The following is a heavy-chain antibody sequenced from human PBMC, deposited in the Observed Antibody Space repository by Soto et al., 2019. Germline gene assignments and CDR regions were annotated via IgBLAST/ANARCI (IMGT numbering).Heavy chain of an antibody. CDR2: INDNGNT. J-gene: IGHJ5*02. CDR1: GDSIDSYY. CDR3: ARESKGEARENWFDP. V-gene: IGHV4-59*12. Sequence: SETLSLTCTVSGDSIDSYYWSWIRQPPGKGLEWSGYINDNGNTDYDPSLKSRVTISIDMSKNQFSLKLSSVTAADTAVYYCARESKGEARENWFDPWGQGTLVTVSS. D-gene: IGHD2-21*01.